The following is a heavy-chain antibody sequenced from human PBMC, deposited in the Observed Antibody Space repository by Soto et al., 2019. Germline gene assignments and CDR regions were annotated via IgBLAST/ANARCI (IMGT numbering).Heavy chain of an antibody. CDR3: ARGEIVVVPAASRTYSSSSYYYYGMDV. J-gene: IGHJ6*02. CDR1: GGTLSSYA. D-gene: IGHD2-2*01. V-gene: IGHV1-69*13. Sequence: SVKVSCKASGGTLSSYAISWVRQAPGQGLEWMGGIIPIFGTANYAQKFQGRVTITADESTSTAYMELSSLRSEDTAVYYCARGEIVVVPAASRTYSSSSYYYYGMDVWGQGTTVTVSS. CDR2: IIPIFGTA.